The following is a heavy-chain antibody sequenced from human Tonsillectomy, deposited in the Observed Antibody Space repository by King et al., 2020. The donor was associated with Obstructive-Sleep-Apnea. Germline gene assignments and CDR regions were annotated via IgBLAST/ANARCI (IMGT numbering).Heavy chain of an antibody. CDR1: GFTFSTYS. J-gene: IGHJ3*02. V-gene: IGHV3-21*01. CDR3: ARDPGDDAFDI. D-gene: IGHD3-10*01. Sequence: QLVQSGGGLVKPGGSLRLSCAASGFTFSTYSMNWVRQAPGRGLEWVSSISTSSSYIYYADSVKGRFTISRDNAKNSLYLQMNSLRAEDTAVYYCARDPGDDAFDIWGRGTMVTVSS. CDR2: ISTSSSYI.